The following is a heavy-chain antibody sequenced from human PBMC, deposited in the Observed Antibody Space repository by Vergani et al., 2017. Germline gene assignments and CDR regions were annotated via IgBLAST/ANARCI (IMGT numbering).Heavy chain of an antibody. CDR2: IYYSGST. D-gene: IGHD6-19*01. Sequence: QVQLQESGPGLVKPSETLSLTCTVSGGSISSYYWSWIRQPPGKGLEWIGYIYYSGSTNYNPSLKSRVTISVDTSKNQFSLKLSSGTAADTAVYYCARFLGIAVAGTFDYWGQGTLVTVSS. J-gene: IGHJ4*02. CDR3: ARFLGIAVAGTFDY. V-gene: IGHV4-59*01. CDR1: GGSISSYY.